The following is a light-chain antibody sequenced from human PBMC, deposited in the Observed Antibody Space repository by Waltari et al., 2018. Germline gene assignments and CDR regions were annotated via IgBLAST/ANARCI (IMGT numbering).Light chain of an antibody. CDR1: HSIANY. V-gene: IGKV3-11*01. J-gene: IGKJ4*01. Sequence: EIVLTQSPATLSSSPGERATLSCRASHSIANYLAWYQQRPGQAPRLLIYDTSNRATGIPARFSGSGYETDFTLTISSLEPEDFGVYYCQQRSNWPLTFGGGTKVEIK. CDR3: QQRSNWPLT. CDR2: DTS.